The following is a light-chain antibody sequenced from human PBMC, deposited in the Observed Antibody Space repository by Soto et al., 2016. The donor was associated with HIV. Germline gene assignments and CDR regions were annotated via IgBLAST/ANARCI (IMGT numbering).Light chain of an antibody. CDR1: QSLVHSDGNTY. J-gene: IGKJ1*01. CDR3: MQGTHWPWT. Sequence: DVVMTQSPLSLPATLGQPASISCRSSQSLVHSDGNTYLNWFQQRPGQSPRRLIYNVSKRDSGVPDRFSGSGSGTDFTLKISRVEAEDVGVYYCMQGTHWPWTFGQGTKVEIK. CDR2: NVS. V-gene: IGKV2-30*02.